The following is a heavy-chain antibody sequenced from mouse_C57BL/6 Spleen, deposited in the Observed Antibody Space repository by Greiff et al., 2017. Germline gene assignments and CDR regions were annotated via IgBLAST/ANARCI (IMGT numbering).Heavy chain of an antibody. Sequence: EVMLVESGGGLVKPGGSLKLSCAASGFTFSSYAMSWVRQTPEKRLEWVATISDGGSYTYYPDNVKGRYTISRDNAKNNLYLQMSHLKSEDTAMYYCARDRGDYDSYYFDYWGQGTTLTVSS. D-gene: IGHD2-4*01. V-gene: IGHV5-4*01. CDR2: ISDGGSYT. CDR1: GFTFSSYA. CDR3: ARDRGDYDSYYFDY. J-gene: IGHJ2*01.